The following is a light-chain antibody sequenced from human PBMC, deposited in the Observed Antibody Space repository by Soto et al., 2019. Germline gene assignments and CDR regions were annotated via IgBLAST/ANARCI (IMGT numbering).Light chain of an antibody. CDR1: QRITTS. V-gene: IGKV1-5*01. CDR2: DVS. CDR3: QQYGSSPPT. Sequence: DIQMTQSPSTVSAYVGDSVTITCRASQRITTSLAWSQQSPGKAPKLLIYDVSSSQSGVPSRFSGSGSGTDFTLTLSRLEPEDFAVYYCQQYGSSPPTFGGGTKVDIK. J-gene: IGKJ4*01.